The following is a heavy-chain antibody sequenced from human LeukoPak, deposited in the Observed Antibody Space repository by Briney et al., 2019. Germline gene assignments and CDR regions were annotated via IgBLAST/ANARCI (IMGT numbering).Heavy chain of an antibody. D-gene: IGHD3/OR15-3a*01. J-gene: IGHJ4*02. Sequence: GGSLRLSWAVSGPIRSSDGFDWVRQAPGQGLEWVSFINSGGDIKWYADSVKGRFTISRDEAKNSVYLQMDSLRDEDTAVYYCARGRDWGLDYWGQGTVVTVSS. CDR2: INSGGDIK. V-gene: IGHV3-48*02. CDR1: GPIRSSDG. CDR3: ARGRDWGLDY.